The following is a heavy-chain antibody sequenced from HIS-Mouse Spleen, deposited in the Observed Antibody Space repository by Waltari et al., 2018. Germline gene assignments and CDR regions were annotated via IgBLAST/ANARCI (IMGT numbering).Heavy chain of an antibody. V-gene: IGHV3-53*02. D-gene: IGHD3-10*01. J-gene: IGHJ4*02. CDR3: ARHYYYGSGSYYFDY. CDR1: GFTVSSNY. Sequence: EVQLVETGGGLIQPGGSLGLSWAASGFTVSSNYMSWVRQAPGKGLEWVSVIYSGGSTYYADSVKGRFTISRDNSKNTLYLQMNSLRAEDTAVYYCARHYYYGSGSYYFDYWGQGTLVTVSS. CDR2: IYSGGST.